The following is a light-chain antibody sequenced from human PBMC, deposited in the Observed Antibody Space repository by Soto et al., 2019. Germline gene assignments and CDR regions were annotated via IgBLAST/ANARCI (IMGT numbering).Light chain of an antibody. V-gene: IGLV1-51*02. CDR2: ENN. J-gene: IGLJ3*02. CDR3: GTWDISLTTGQV. Sequence: QAVLTQPPSISAAPGQKVTISCSGSSSNIGNNYVSWYQHLPGTAPKLLIYENNQRPSGIPDRFSGSKSGTSATLGITGLQTGDEADYYCGTWDISLTTGQVFGGGTKLTVL. CDR1: SSNIGNNY.